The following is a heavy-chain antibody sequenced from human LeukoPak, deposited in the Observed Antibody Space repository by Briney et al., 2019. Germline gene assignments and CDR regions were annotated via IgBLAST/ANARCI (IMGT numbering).Heavy chain of an antibody. CDR1: GFTFRSYA. CDR2: ISYDGSNK. V-gene: IGHV3-30*04. Sequence: GGSLRLSCAASGFTFRSYAMHWVRQAPGKGLEWEAAISYDGSNKKYADSVKGRFTISRDNSKNTLYLQMNSLRAEDTAVYYCARGVRIAVAGNIDYWGQGTLVTVSS. D-gene: IGHD6-19*01. J-gene: IGHJ4*02. CDR3: ARGVRIAVAGNIDY.